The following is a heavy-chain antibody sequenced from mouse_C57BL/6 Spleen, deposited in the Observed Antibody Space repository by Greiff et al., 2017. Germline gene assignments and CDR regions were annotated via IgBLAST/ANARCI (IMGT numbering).Heavy chain of an antibody. Sequence: VQLKESGAELVRPGASVKLSCTASGFNIKDDYMHWVKQRPEQGLEWIGWIDPENGDTEYASKFQGKATITADTSSNTAYLQLSSLTSEDTAVYYCTTSNYGLYYAMDYWGQGTSVTVSS. D-gene: IGHD1-1*01. V-gene: IGHV14-4*01. CDR1: GFNIKDDY. CDR3: TTSNYGLYYAMDY. CDR2: IDPENGDT. J-gene: IGHJ4*01.